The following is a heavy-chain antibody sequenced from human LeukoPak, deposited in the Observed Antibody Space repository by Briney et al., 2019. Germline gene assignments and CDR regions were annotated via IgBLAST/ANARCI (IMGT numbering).Heavy chain of an antibody. Sequence: PSETLSLTCAVYGGSFSGYYWSWIRQPPGKGLEWIGEINHSGSTNYNPSLKSRVTISVDTSKNQFSLKLSSVTAADTAVYYCARAWGDILTGYYQYYYSGMDVWGQGTTVTVSS. CDR2: INHSGST. CDR3: ARAWGDILTGYYQYYYSGMDV. D-gene: IGHD3-9*01. V-gene: IGHV4-34*01. J-gene: IGHJ6*02. CDR1: GGSFSGYY.